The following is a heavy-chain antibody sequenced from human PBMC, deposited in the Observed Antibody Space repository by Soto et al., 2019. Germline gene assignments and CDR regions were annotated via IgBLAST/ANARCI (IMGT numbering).Heavy chain of an antibody. V-gene: IGHV3-48*01. J-gene: IGHJ4*02. CDR1: GFTFSSYS. Sequence: EVQLVESGGGLVQPGGSLRLSCAASGFTFSSYSMNWVRQAPGKRLEWVSYISSSSSTIYYADSVKGRFTISRDNAKNSLYLQMNSLRAEDTAVYYCARFAVGATFDYWGQGTLVTVSS. D-gene: IGHD1-26*01. CDR3: ARFAVGATFDY. CDR2: ISSSSSTI.